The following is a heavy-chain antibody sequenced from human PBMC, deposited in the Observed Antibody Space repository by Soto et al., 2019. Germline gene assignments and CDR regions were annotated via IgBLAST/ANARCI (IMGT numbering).Heavy chain of an antibody. Sequence: SETLSLTCTVSGGSISSGGYYWSWIRQPPGKGLEWIGYIYYSGSTYYNPSLKSRVTISVDTSKNQFSLKLSSVTAADTAVYYCARVNPLGYCSGGSCYPTYYFDYWGQGTLVTVSS. CDR3: ARVNPLGYCSGGSCYPTYYFDY. V-gene: IGHV4-31*03. J-gene: IGHJ4*02. CDR1: GGSISSGGYY. D-gene: IGHD2-15*01. CDR2: IYYSGST.